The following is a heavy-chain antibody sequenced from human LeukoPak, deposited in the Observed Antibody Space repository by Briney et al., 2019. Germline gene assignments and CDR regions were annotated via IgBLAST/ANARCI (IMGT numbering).Heavy chain of an antibody. D-gene: IGHD2-15*01. J-gene: IGHJ4*02. V-gene: IGHV1-46*01. CDR1: GYTFTSYY. CDR2: INPSGGST. Sequence: ASVKVSCKAFGYTFTSYYMHWVRQAPGQGLEWMGIINPSGGSTSYAQKFQGRVTMTRDMTTSTVYMELSSLRSEDTAVYYCAREDKGVDYWGQGTLVTVSS. CDR3: AREDKGVDY.